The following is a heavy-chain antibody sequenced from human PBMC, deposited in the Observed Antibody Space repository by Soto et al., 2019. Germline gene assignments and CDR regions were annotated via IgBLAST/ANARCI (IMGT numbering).Heavy chain of an antibody. CDR3: ARSWGSYSYNWFDP. CDR2: IIPILGIA. Sequence: SVKVSFKASGGTFSSYTISWVRQAPGQGLEWMGRIIPILGIANYAQKFQGRVTITADKSTSTAYMELSSLRSEDTAVYYCARSWGSYSYNWFDPWGQGTLVTVSS. D-gene: IGHD1-26*01. CDR1: GGTFSSYT. J-gene: IGHJ5*02. V-gene: IGHV1-69*02.